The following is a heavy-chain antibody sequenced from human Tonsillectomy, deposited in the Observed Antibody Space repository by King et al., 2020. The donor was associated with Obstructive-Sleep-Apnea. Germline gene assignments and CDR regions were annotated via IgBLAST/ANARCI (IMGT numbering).Heavy chain of an antibody. Sequence: VQLVESGGGLVQPGGSLRLSCAASGFTFSSYAMSWVRQAPGKGLEWVSAISGSGGSTNYADSVKGRFTISRDNSKNTLYLQMNSLRAEDTAVYYCAKADSRVRGVIIIPFDYWGQGTLVTVSS. J-gene: IGHJ4*02. CDR2: ISGSGGST. D-gene: IGHD3-10*01. V-gene: IGHV3-23*04. CDR3: AKADSRVRGVIIIPFDY. CDR1: GFTFSSYA.